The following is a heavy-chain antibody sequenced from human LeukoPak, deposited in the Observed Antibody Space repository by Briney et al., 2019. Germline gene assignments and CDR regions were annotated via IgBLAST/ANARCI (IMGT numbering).Heavy chain of an antibody. J-gene: IGHJ5*02. CDR1: GYTLPELS. D-gene: IGHD3-22*01. CDR2: FDPEDGET. CDR3: ARVGSDYDSSGYYPDNWFDP. Sequence: ASVKVSCKVSGYTLPELSMHWVRQAPGKGLEWMGGFDPEDGETIYAQKFQGRVTMTRDMSTSTVYMELSSLRSEDTAVYYCARVGSDYDSSGYYPDNWFDPWGQGTLVTVSS. V-gene: IGHV1-24*01.